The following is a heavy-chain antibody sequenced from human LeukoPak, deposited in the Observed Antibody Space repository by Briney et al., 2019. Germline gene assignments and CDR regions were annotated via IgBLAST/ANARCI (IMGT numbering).Heavy chain of an antibody. Sequence: PSETLSLTCTVSGGSISSSSYYWGWIRQPPGKGLEWIGSIYYSGSTYYNPSLKSRVTISVDTSKNQFSLKLSSVTAADTAVYYCARDGDTAMVPFDYWGQGTLVTVSS. J-gene: IGHJ4*02. D-gene: IGHD5-18*01. V-gene: IGHV4-39*07. CDR2: IYYSGST. CDR1: GGSISSSSYY. CDR3: ARDGDTAMVPFDY.